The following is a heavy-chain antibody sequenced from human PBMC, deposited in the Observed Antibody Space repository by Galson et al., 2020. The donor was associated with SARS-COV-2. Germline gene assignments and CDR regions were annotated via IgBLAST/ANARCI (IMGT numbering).Heavy chain of an antibody. V-gene: IGHV3-33*06. CDR2: IWYDGSNK. CDR1: GFTFSSYG. Sequence: GGSLRLSCAASGFTFSSYGMHWVRQAPGKGLEWVAVIWYDGSNKYYADSVKGRFTISRDNSKNTLYLQMNSLRAEDTAVYYCAKADWRGYCSSTSCAYYYYGMDVWGQVTTVTVSS. D-gene: IGHD2-2*01. J-gene: IGHJ6*02. CDR3: AKADWRGYCSSTSCAYYYYGMDV.